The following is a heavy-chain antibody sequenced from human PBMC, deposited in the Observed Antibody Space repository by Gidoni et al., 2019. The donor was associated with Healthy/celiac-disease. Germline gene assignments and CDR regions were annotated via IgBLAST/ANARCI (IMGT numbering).Heavy chain of an antibody. V-gene: IGHV1-8*01. D-gene: IGHD3-16*02. CDR2: MNPNSGNT. J-gene: IGHJ4*02. CDR1: GYTFTLYD. CDR3: ARAFRRRGLGALSLRKDYYFDY. Sequence: QVQLVQSGAEVKKPGASVKVSCKSSGYTFTLYDINWERQATGPGLEWMGWMNPNSGNTGYAQQFQGRVTMTRHTSISTAYLELSSLRSEGTAVYYCARAFRRRGLGALSLRKDYYFDYWGQGTLVTVSS.